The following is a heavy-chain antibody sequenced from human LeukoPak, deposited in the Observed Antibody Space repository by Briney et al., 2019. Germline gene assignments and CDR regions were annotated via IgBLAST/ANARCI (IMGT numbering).Heavy chain of an antibody. J-gene: IGHJ4*02. V-gene: IGHV3-7*01. CDR1: GFTFSSYW. CDR3: ARVRRWLQNPWVIYYFDY. D-gene: IGHD5-24*01. Sequence: GGSLRLSCAASGFTFSSYWMSWVRLPPGKGLEWVANIKQDGSEKYYVDSVKGRFTISRDNAKNSLYLQMNSLRAEDTAVYYCARVRRWLQNPWVIYYFDYWGQGTLVTVSS. CDR2: IKQDGSEK.